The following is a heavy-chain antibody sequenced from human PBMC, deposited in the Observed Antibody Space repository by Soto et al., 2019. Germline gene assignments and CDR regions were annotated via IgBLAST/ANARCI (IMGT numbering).Heavy chain of an antibody. D-gene: IGHD2-15*01. V-gene: IGHV6-1*01. CDR1: GDSVSSNSAA. CDR2: TYYRSKWYN. Sequence: SQTLSLTCAISGDSVSSNSAAWNWIRQSPSRGLEWLGRTYYRSKWYNDYAVSVKSRITINPDTSKNQFSLQLNSVTPEDTAVYFCARGDIVVVVAAPDAFDIWGQGTMVTVSS. CDR3: ARGDIVVVVAAPDAFDI. J-gene: IGHJ3*02.